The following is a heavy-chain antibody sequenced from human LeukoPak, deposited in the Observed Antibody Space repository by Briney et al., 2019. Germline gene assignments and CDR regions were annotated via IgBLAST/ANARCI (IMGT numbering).Heavy chain of an antibody. Sequence: SETLSLTCTVSSGSLSSHYWSWIRQSPGKGLEWIGYIYYSGTTNYNPSLKSRVTISVDTSKNQFSLKLSSVTAADTAVYYCARHGDYGDYLFDYWGQGTLVTVSS. D-gene: IGHD4-17*01. CDR3: ARHGDYGDYLFDY. J-gene: IGHJ4*02. V-gene: IGHV4-59*08. CDR1: SGSLSSHY. CDR2: IYYSGTT.